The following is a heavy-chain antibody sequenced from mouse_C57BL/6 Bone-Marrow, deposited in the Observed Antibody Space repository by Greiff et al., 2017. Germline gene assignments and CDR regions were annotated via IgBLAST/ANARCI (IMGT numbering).Heavy chain of an antibody. D-gene: IGHD1-1*01. CDR1: GFNIKDYY. CDR2: IDPEDGET. Sequence: VQLQQSGAELVKPGASVKLSCTASGFNIKDYYIHWVKQRPEQGLEWIGRIDPEDGETKYAPKFQDKATIPADTSSTPAYMQLSSLTSEDTAVYYCTRSLIYYGTNYWGQGTTLTVSS. CDR3: TRSLIYYGTNY. V-gene: IGHV14-2*01. J-gene: IGHJ2*01.